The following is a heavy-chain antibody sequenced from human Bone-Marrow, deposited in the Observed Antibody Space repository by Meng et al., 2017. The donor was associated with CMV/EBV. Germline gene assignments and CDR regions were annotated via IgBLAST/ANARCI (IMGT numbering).Heavy chain of an antibody. CDR1: GFTFSSYS. CDR2: ISSSSSYI. D-gene: IGHD3-3*01. Sequence: GESLKISCAASGFTFSSYSMNWVRQAPGKGLEWVSSISSSSSYIYYADSVKGRFTISRDNAKNSLYLQMNSLRAEDTAVYCCARDPYYDFWSGYYAPDYWGQGTLVTVSS. V-gene: IGHV3-21*01. J-gene: IGHJ4*02. CDR3: ARDPYYDFWSGYYAPDY.